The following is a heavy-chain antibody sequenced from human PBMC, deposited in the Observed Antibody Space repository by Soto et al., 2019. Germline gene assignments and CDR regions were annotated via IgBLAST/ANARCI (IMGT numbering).Heavy chain of an antibody. CDR2: ISAYNGNT. CDR1: GYTFTSYG. J-gene: IGHJ6*02. V-gene: IGHV1-18*01. CDR3: ARDGLDYGDRPGLNYYYYYGMDV. D-gene: IGHD4-17*01. Sequence: QVQLVQSGAEVKKPGASVKVSCKASGYTFTSYGISWVRQAPGQGLEWMGWISAYNGNTNYAQKLQGRVTMTTDTSTSTAYMELRSLRSDDTAVYYCARDGLDYGDRPGLNYYYYYGMDVWGQGTTVTVSS.